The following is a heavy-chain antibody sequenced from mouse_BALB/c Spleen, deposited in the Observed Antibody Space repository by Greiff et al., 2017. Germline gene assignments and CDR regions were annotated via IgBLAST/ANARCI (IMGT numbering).Heavy chain of an antibody. J-gene: IGHJ1*01. CDR2: ISYSGST. V-gene: IGHV3-2*02. CDR1: GYSITSDYA. D-gene: IGHD1-1*01. CDR3: ARSGGSSWYFDV. Sequence: VQLQQSGPGLVKPSQSLSLTCTVTGYSITSDYAWNWIRQFPGNKLEWMGYISYSGSTSYNPSLKSRISITRDTSKNQFFLQLNSVTTEDTATYYCARSGGSSWYFDVWGAGTTVTVSS.